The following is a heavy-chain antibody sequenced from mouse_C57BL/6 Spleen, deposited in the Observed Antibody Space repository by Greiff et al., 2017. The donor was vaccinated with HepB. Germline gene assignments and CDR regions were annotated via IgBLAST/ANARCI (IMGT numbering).Heavy chain of an antibody. J-gene: IGHJ4*01. Sequence: VQLQQSGPELVKPGASVKISCKASGYTFTDYYMNWVKQSHGKSLEWIGDINPNNGGTSYNQKFKGKATLTVDKSSSTAYMELRSLTSEDSAVYYCARSHYGSSPYWGQGTSVTVSS. CDR2: INPNNGGT. V-gene: IGHV1-26*01. CDR1: GYTFTDYY. CDR3: ARSHYGSSPY. D-gene: IGHD1-1*01.